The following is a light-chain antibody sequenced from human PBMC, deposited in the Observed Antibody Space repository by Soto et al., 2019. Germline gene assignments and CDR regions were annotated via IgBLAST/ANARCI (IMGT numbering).Light chain of an antibody. CDR3: QQYISSPGLT. J-gene: IGKJ4*01. V-gene: IGKV3-20*01. CDR2: GAS. Sequence: EIVLTQSPGTLSLSPGERATLSCRASQSVSSSYLAWYQQKPGQAPRLLIYGASSRATGIPDRFSGSGSGTDFNLTISRLEPEDLAVYYCQQYISSPGLTFGGGTKVEIK. CDR1: QSVSSSY.